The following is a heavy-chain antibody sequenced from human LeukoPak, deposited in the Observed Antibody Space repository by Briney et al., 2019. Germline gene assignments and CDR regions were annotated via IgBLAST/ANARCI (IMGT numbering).Heavy chain of an antibody. CDR1: GGSISGYY. CDR3: ARGGRRDGSGSYYGSSIRYYYYYGMDV. Sequence: SETLSLTCAVYGGSISGYYWSWIRQPPGKGLKWIGEINHSGSTNYNPSLKSRVTISVDTSKNQFSLKLSSVTAADTAVYYCARGGRRDGSGSYYGSSIRYYYYYGMDVWGQRTTVTVSS. V-gene: IGHV4-34*01. D-gene: IGHD3-10*01. CDR2: INHSGST. J-gene: IGHJ6*02.